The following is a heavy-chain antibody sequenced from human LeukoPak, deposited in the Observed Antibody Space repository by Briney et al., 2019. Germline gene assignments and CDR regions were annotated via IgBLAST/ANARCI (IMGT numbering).Heavy chain of an antibody. CDR3: ARDAYYEILTGKDAFDF. J-gene: IGHJ3*01. V-gene: IGHV3-53*01. CDR1: GFTVSSNY. D-gene: IGHD3-9*01. CDR2: IDSGGST. Sequence: PGGSLRLSCAASGFTVSSNYMNWVRQAPGKGLEWVSFIDSGGSTYYEDSVKGRFTISRDNSKNTLYLQMNSLRAEDTAVYYCARDAYYEILTGKDAFDFWGQGAMVAVSS.